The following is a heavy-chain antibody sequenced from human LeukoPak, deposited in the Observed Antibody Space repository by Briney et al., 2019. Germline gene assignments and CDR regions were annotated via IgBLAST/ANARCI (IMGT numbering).Heavy chain of an antibody. D-gene: IGHD3-22*01. CDR1: GFTFSSYG. Sequence: PGGSLRLSCAASGFTFSSYGMSWVRQAPGKGLEWVSAISGSGGSTYYADSVKGRYTISRDNSKNTLYLQMNSLRAEDTAVYYCAKASYYDSSGLRPFDYWGQGTLVTVSS. V-gene: IGHV3-23*01. CDR3: AKASYYDSSGLRPFDY. CDR2: ISGSGGST. J-gene: IGHJ4*02.